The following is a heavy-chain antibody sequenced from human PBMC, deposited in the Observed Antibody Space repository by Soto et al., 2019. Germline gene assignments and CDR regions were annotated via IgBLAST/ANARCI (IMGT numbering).Heavy chain of an antibody. CDR2: IYYSGST. Sequence: QLQLQESGPGLVKPSETLSLTCTVSGGSISSSSYYWGWIRQPPGKGLEWIGSIYYSGSTYYNPSLKSPVTISVDTSKTQSSLELSSVTAADTAVYYCASRSSSWHQYYYDYGMDVWGQGTTVTVSS. V-gene: IGHV4-39*01. J-gene: IGHJ6*02. D-gene: IGHD6-13*01. CDR3: ASRSSSWHQYYYDYGMDV. CDR1: GGSISSSSYY.